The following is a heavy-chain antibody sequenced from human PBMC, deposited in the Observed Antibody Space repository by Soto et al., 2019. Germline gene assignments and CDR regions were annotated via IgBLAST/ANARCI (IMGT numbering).Heavy chain of an antibody. Sequence: SETLSLTCTVSGGSISGYFWNWIRQPPGKGLEWIGYMSYTGNTNYNPSLTSRVSISVDTSKNQFSLNLNSVTAADTAVYYCARADTTIVTLAPWGQGNLVTVSS. J-gene: IGHJ5*02. CDR1: GGSISGYF. V-gene: IGHV4-59*01. D-gene: IGHD5-18*01. CDR2: MSYTGNT. CDR3: ARADTTIVTLAP.